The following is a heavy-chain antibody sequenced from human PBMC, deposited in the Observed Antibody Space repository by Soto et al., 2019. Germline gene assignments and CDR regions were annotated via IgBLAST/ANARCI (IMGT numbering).Heavy chain of an antibody. D-gene: IGHD3-22*01. Sequence: GGSLRLSCAASGFTFSNAWMSWVRQAPGKGLEWVGRIKSKTDGGTTDYAAPVKGRFTISRDDSKNTLYLQMNSLKTEDTAVYYCTASQYYYDSSGYYYWGQGTLVTVPS. CDR3: TASQYYYDSSGYYY. CDR2: IKSKTDGGTT. CDR1: GFTFSNAW. J-gene: IGHJ4*02. V-gene: IGHV3-15*01.